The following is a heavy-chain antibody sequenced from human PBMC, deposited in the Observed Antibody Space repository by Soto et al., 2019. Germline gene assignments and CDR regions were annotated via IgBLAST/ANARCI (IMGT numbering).Heavy chain of an antibody. CDR2: IYYSGST. CDR1: GGSISGYY. J-gene: IGHJ4*02. D-gene: IGHD2-8*01. V-gene: IGHV4-59*01. Sequence: QVQLQESGPGLVKPSETLSLTCTVSGGSISGYYWSWIRQPPGKGLEWIGYIYYSGSTNYNPSLKSRVTISVDTSKNQFSLKLSSVSAADTAVYYCARQYAGNFDYWGQGTLVTVSS. CDR3: ARQYAGNFDY.